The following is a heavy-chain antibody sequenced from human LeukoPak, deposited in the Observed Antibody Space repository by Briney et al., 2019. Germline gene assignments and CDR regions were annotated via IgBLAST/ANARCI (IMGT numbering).Heavy chain of an antibody. CDR2: IDSGGST. CDR3: ASGGVPDY. D-gene: IGHD1-1*01. Sequence: QPGVSLRLSCAASGFTVSSNYLSWVRQAPGKGLEWVSFIDSGGSTYYADSVKGRFTISRDNSKNTLYLQMNSLRAEDTAVYYCASGGVPDYWGQGTPVTVSS. V-gene: IGHV3-66*01. CDR1: GFTVSSNY. J-gene: IGHJ4*02.